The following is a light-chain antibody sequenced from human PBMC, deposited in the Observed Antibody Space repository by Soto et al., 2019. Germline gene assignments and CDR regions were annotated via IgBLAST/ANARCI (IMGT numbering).Light chain of an antibody. CDR2: DAS. J-gene: IGKJ1*01. V-gene: IGKV1-5*01. CDR1: QTISTW. CDR3: QQYSGYWT. Sequence: DIQMTQSPSTLSASVGDRVTITCRASQTISTWLAWYQQKPGKAPKLLMYDASLLESGVPSTFSGSGSGTEFTLTISSLQPDDVATYYCQQYSGYWTFGQGTKVEIK.